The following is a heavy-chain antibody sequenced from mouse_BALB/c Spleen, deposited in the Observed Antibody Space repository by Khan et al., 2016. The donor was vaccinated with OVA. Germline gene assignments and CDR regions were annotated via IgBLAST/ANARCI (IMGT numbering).Heavy chain of an antibody. CDR3: ARVYGGDFDY. V-gene: IGHV3-2*02. Sequence: EVKLEESGPGLVKPSQSLSLTCTVTGYSITTDYAWNWIRQFPGNKLEWMGVISYSGNTKYNPSLKSRIFITRDTSKNQFFLQLKYVTTKDTARYVRARVYGGDFDYWGQGTTLTVSS. D-gene: IGHD1-1*01. J-gene: IGHJ2*01. CDR2: ISYSGNT. CDR1: GYSITTDYA.